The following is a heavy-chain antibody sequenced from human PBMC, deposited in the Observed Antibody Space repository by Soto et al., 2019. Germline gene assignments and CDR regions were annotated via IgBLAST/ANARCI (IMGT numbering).Heavy chain of an antibody. CDR1: GYTFTSYD. Sequence: QVQLVQSGAEVKKPGASVKVSCKASGYTFTSYDINWVRQATGQGLEWMGWMNPNSGNTGYAQKFKGRVPMTRNTSISTAYMELSSLRSEDTAVYYCARRGYSSSWYYYYYYGMDVWGQGTTVTVSS. CDR3: ARRGYSSSWYYYYYYGMDV. J-gene: IGHJ6*02. V-gene: IGHV1-8*01. D-gene: IGHD6-13*01. CDR2: MNPNSGNT.